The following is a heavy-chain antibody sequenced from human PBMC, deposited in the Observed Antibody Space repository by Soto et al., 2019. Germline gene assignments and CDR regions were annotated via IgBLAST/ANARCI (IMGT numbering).Heavy chain of an antibody. V-gene: IGHV3-21*01. CDR1: GFTFSSYS. Sequence: EVQLVESGGGLVKPGGSLRLSCAASGFTFSSYSMNWVRQAPGKGLEWVSSISSSSSYIYYADSVKGRFTISRDNAKNSLYLQMTRLRAEDTAVYYCARDQASGYSSGWYYAFYIWGQGTMVTVSS. J-gene: IGHJ3*02. D-gene: IGHD6-19*01. CDR3: ARDQASGYSSGWYYAFYI. CDR2: ISSSSSYI.